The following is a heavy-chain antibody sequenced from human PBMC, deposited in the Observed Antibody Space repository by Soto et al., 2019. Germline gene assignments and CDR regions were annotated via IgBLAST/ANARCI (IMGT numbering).Heavy chain of an antibody. D-gene: IGHD4-4*01. V-gene: IGHV4-30-4*01. J-gene: IGHJ3*02. CDR2: IYYSGST. CDR3: ARGGDYSTSSDAFDI. CDR1: GGSISSGDYY. Sequence: PSETLSLTCTVSGGSISSGDYYWSWIRQPPGKGLEWTGYIYYSGSTYFNPSLKSRVTISVDTSKNQFSLKLSSVTAADTAVYYCARGGDYSTSSDAFDIWGQGTMVTVSS.